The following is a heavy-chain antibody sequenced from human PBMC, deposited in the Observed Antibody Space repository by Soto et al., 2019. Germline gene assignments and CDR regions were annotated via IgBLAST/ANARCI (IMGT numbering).Heavy chain of an antibody. CDR3: ARVRVDTAMATLRGGMDV. Sequence: QVQLQESGPGLVKPSQTLSLTCTVSGGSISSGDYYWSWIRQPPGKGLEWIGYIYYSGSTYYNPSLKSRVTISVDTSKNQFSLKLSSVTAADTAVYYCARVRVDTAMATLRGGMDVWGQGTTVTVSS. CDR2: IYYSGST. V-gene: IGHV4-30-4*01. J-gene: IGHJ6*02. D-gene: IGHD5-18*01. CDR1: GGSISSGDYY.